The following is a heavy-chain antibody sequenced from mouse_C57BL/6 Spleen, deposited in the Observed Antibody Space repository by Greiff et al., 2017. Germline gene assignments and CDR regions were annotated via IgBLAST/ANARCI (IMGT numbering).Heavy chain of an antibody. Sequence: EVKVVESGEGLVKPGGSLKLSCAASGFTFSSYAMSWVRQTPEKRLEWVAYISSGGDYIYYADTVKGRFTISRDNARNTLYLQMSSLKSEDTAMDYCTRGGYDEGAWYFDVWGTGTTVTVSS. CDR2: ISSGGDYI. J-gene: IGHJ1*03. CDR1: GFTFSSYA. CDR3: TRGGYDEGAWYFDV. V-gene: IGHV5-9-1*02. D-gene: IGHD2-2*01.